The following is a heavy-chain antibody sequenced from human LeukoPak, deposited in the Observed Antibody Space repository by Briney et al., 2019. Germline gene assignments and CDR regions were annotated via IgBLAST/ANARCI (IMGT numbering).Heavy chain of an antibody. D-gene: IGHD6-13*01. J-gene: IGHJ5*02. CDR1: GYTFTGYY. CDR3: ARGQQLVLDNSFDP. V-gene: IGHV1-2*02. CDR2: INPNSGGT. Sequence: ASVNVSCTASGYTFTGYYMHWVRQAPGQGLEWMGWINPNSGGTNYAQKFQGRVTMTRDTSISTAYMELSRLRSDATAVYYCARGQQLVLDNSFDPWGPGTLVTVSS.